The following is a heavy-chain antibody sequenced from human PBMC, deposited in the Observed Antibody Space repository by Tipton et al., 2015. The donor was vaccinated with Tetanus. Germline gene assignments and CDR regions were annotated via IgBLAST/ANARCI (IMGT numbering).Heavy chain of an antibody. CDR2: IYYSGST. J-gene: IGHJ3*02. V-gene: IGHV4-59*01. Sequence: TLSLTCTVSGGSISSFYWSWIRQPPGKGLEWIGYIYYSGSTNYNPSLKSRVTISVDTSKNQFSLKLSSVTAADTAVYYCARAYSSGWYGYHDAFDIWGQGTMVTVSS. D-gene: IGHD6-19*01. CDR1: GGSISSFY. CDR3: ARAYSSGWYGYHDAFDI.